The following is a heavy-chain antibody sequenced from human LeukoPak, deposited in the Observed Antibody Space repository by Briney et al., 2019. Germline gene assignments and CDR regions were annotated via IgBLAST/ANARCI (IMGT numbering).Heavy chain of an antibody. V-gene: IGHV3-7*03. CDR3: ARNNGMDV. Sequence: GGSLRLSCATSGFTLSSHWMTWVRQVPGRGPEWVANVNRDGSETYYLDSVKGRFTISKDNAKNSLYLQMNSLRAEDTALYHCARNNGMDVWGQGTTVIVSS. CDR1: GFTLSSHW. CDR2: VNRDGSET. J-gene: IGHJ6*02.